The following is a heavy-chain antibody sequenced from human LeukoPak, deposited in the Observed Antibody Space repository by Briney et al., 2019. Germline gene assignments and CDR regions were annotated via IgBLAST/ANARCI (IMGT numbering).Heavy chain of an antibody. CDR1: GFSLSTSGVG. CDR2: IYWDDDK. CDR3: ARTGTVTTEDWFDP. J-gene: IGHJ5*02. V-gene: IGHV2-5*02. Sequence: SGPTLVNPTQTLTLTCTFSGFSLSTSGVGVGWIRQPPGKALEWLALIYWDDDKRYSPSLKSRLTITKDTSKNQVVLTMTNMDPVDTATYYCARTGTVTTEDWFDPWGQGTLVTVSS. D-gene: IGHD4-17*01.